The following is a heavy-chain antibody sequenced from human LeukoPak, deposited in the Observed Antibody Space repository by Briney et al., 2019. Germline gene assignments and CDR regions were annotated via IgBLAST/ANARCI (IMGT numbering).Heavy chain of an antibody. CDR2: IYYSGST. Sequence: SETLSLTCTVSGGSISSYYWSWIRQPPGKGLEWIGYIYYSGSTNYNPSLKSRVTISVDTSKNQFSLKPSSVTAADTAVYYCARSGRPGGFDYWGQGTLVTVSS. CDR1: GGSISSYY. V-gene: IGHV4-59*08. CDR3: ARSGRPGGFDY. J-gene: IGHJ4*02. D-gene: IGHD2-15*01.